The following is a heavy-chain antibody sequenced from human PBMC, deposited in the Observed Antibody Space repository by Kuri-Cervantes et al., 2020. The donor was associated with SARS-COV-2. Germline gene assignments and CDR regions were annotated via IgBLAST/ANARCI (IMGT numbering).Heavy chain of an antibody. CDR2: IKQDGSEK. CDR1: GFTFNTYW. D-gene: IGHD3-22*01. CDR3: ARDRVAMIALFDY. V-gene: IGHV3-7*03. Sequence: GESLKISCAASGFTFNTYWMNWVRQAPGKGLEWVANIKQDGSEKYYVDSVKGRFTISRDNAKNSLYLQMNSLRAEDTALYYCARDRVAMIALFDYWGQGTLVTVSS. J-gene: IGHJ4*02.